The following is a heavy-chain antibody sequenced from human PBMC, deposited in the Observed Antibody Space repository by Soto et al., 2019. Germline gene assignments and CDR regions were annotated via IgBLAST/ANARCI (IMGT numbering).Heavy chain of an antibody. Sequence: QVPLVESGGGVVQPGRSLRLSCAAPGFTFSSYAMHWVRRAPGKGLEWMAVMSYDGSNKYYADSVKGRFTISRDNSETALYLQMNSLRPEDTALYYCARDGGAYWGQGTLVIVSS. J-gene: IGHJ4*02. CDR3: ARDGGAY. D-gene: IGHD3-16*01. CDR1: GFTFSSYA. V-gene: IGHV3-30-3*01. CDR2: MSYDGSNK.